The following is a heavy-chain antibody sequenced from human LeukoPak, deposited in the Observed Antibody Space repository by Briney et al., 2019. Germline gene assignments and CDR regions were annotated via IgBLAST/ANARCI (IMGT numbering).Heavy chain of an antibody. D-gene: IGHD5-12*01. CDR1: GGSFSGYY. CDR3: ARLVEMATIFSYYYGMDV. CDR2: INHSGST. Sequence: SETLSPTCAVYGGSFSGYYWSWIRQPPGKGLEWIGEINHSGSTNYNPSLKSRVTISVDTSKNQFSLKLSSVTAADTAVYYCARLVEMATIFSYYYGMDVWGQGTTVTVSS. J-gene: IGHJ6*02. V-gene: IGHV4-34*01.